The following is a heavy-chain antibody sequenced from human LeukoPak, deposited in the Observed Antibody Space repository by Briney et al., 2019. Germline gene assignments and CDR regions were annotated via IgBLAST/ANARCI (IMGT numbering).Heavy chain of an antibody. CDR2: ISAYNGNT. D-gene: IGHD3-22*01. V-gene: IGHV1-18*01. Sequence: ASVKVSCKASGYTFTSYGISWVRQAPGQGLEWMGWISAYNGNTNYAQKLQGRVTMTTDTSTSTAYMELRSLRSDDTAVYYCARIDYYDSSGYPGGVDVWGQGTTVTVSS. CDR3: ARIDYYDSSGYPGGVDV. J-gene: IGHJ6*02. CDR1: GYTFTSYG.